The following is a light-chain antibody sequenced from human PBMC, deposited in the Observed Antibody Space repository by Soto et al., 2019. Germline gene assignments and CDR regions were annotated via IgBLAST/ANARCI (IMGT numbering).Light chain of an antibody. CDR1: SSNIGAGYD. J-gene: IGLJ2*01. Sequence: QSVLTQPPSVSGAPGQRVTISCTGSSSNIGAGYDVHWYQQLPGTAPKLLIYGNSNRPSGVPDRFSGSKSGTSASLAITGVQAEDEADYYCCSYAGRSTWDVVFGGGTKLTVL. CDR2: GNS. CDR3: CSYAGRSTWDVV. V-gene: IGLV1-40*01.